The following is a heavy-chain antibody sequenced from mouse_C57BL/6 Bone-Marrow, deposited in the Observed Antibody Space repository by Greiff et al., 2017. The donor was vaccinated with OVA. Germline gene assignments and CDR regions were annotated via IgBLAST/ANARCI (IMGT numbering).Heavy chain of an antibody. V-gene: IGHV1-7*01. Sequence: QVQLKQSGAELAKPGASVKLSCKASGYTFTSYWMHWVKQRPGQGLEWIGYINPSSGYTKYNQKFKDKATLTADKSSSTAYMQLSSLTYEDSADYDCAKWGYFSDYWGQGTTLTVSS. CDR2: INPSSGYT. CDR1: GYTFTSYW. J-gene: IGHJ2*01. CDR3: AKWGYFSDY.